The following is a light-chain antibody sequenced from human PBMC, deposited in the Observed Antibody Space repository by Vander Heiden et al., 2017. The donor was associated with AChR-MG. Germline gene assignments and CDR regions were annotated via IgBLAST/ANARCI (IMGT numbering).Light chain of an antibody. Sequence: QAPLTQPATVSGSPGKSITISCTGTSSDVGSYNLVSWYQQHPGKAHNLMIYEVSKRPSGVSNRFSGSKSGNTASLTISGLQAEDEADYYCCSYAGSSTWVFGEGTKLTVL. J-gene: IGLJ3*02. V-gene: IGLV2-23*02. CDR3: CSYAGSSTWV. CDR1: SSDVGSYNL. CDR2: EVS.